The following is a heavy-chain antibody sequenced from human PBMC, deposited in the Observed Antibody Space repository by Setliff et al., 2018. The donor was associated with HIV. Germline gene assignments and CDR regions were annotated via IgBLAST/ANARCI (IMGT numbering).Heavy chain of an antibody. CDR3: ARGHFLVVSAAPYYRWMDV. CDR1: GDTFTTYA. V-gene: IGHV1-69*13. D-gene: IGHD2-15*01. J-gene: IGHJ6*04. Sequence: GASVKVSCKVSGDTFTTYAINWVRQAPGQGPEWMGAIIPMYGTTNYAQKFQGRVMITADASTTTAYMELSSLTSDDTAVYYCARGHFLVVSAAPYYRWMDVWGKGTTVTVSS. CDR2: IIPMYGTT.